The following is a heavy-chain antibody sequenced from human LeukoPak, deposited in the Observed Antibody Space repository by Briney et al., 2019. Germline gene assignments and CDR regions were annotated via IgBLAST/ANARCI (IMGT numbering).Heavy chain of an antibody. J-gene: IGHJ3*02. CDR2: IYTSGST. D-gene: IGHD6-6*01. V-gene: IGHV4-38-2*02. CDR1: GYSISSGYY. Sequence: PSETLSLTCTVSGYSISSGYYWGWIRQPPGKGLEWIGRIYTSGSTNYNPSLKSRVTMSVDTSKNQFSLKLSSVTAADTAVYYCARGVSSSPDAFDIWGQGTMVTVSS. CDR3: ARGVSSSPDAFDI.